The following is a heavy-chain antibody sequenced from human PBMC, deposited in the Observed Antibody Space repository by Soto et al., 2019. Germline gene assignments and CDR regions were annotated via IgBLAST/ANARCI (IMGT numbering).Heavy chain of an antibody. J-gene: IGHJ5*02. CDR3: GRGSGYNKINWFDP. CDR1: GGSVSGSYY. Sequence: SETLSLTCTVSGGSVSGSYYWSWIRQPPGKGLEWIGYIYFSGSTKYNPSLKSRVIMSVDTSKNQFSLKLTSVIAADTAVYYCGRGSGYNKINWFDPWGQGTLVTVSS. V-gene: IGHV4-61*01. D-gene: IGHD5-12*01. CDR2: IYFSGST.